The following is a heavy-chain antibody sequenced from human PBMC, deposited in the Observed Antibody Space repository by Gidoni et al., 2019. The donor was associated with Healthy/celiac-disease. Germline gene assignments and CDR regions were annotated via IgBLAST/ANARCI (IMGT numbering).Heavy chain of an antibody. CDR2: IKQDGSEK. D-gene: IGHD6-19*01. J-gene: IGHJ4*02. Sequence: EVQLVESGGGLVQPGGSLRLSCAASVFTFSSYWMSWVRQAPGKGLEWVANIKQDGSEKYYVDAVKGRFTISRDNAKNSLYLQMNSLRAEDTGVYYCARDRSSGWGFDYWGQGTLVTVSS. CDR3: ARDRSSGWGFDY. CDR1: VFTFSSYW. V-gene: IGHV3-7*05.